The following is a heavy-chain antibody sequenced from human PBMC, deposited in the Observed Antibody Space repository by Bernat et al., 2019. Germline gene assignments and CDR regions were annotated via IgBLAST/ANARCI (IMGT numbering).Heavy chain of an antibody. CDR1: GFTFSDYY. J-gene: IGHJ3*02. CDR3: ARDRNTMVQGEPPDAFDI. CDR2: ISSSGSTI. D-gene: IGHD3-10*01. Sequence: QVQLVESGGGLVKPGGSLRLSCAASGFTFSDYYMSWIRQAPGKGLEWVSYISSSGSTIYYTDSVKGRFTISRDNAKNSLYLQMNSLRAEDTAVYYCARDRNTMVQGEPPDAFDIWGQGTMVTVSS. V-gene: IGHV3-11*01.